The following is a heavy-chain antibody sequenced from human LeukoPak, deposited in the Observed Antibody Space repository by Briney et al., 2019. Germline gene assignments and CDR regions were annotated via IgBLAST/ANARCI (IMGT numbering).Heavy chain of an antibody. CDR2: IYTSGST. CDR3: ARGDNYYASGNYYNGPLDY. J-gene: IGHJ4*02. V-gene: IGHV4-61*02. CDR1: GGSISSGSYY. Sequence: PSETLSLTCTVSGGSISSGSYYWSWIRQPAGKGLEWIGRIYTSGSTNYNPSLKSRVTISVDTSKNQFSLKLNSLTAADTAVYYCARGDNYYASGNYYNGPLDYWGQGILVTVSS. D-gene: IGHD3-10*01.